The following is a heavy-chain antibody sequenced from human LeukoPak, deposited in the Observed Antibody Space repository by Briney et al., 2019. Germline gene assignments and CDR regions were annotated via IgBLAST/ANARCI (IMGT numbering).Heavy chain of an antibody. CDR3: ARDENWGFDY. D-gene: IGHD7-27*01. Sequence: GGSLRLSCAASGFTFSSYTMNWVRQAPGKGLEWVSYISKSSGTMSYADSVKGRFTISRDNAKNSLFLQMNSLRDEDTAVYYCARDENWGFDYWGQGTLVTVSS. CDR1: GFTFSSYT. V-gene: IGHV3-48*02. J-gene: IGHJ4*02. CDR2: ISKSSGTM.